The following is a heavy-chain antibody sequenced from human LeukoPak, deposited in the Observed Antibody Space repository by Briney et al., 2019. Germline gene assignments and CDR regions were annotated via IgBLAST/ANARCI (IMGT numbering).Heavy chain of an antibody. J-gene: IGHJ4*02. D-gene: IGHD4/OR15-4a*01. CDR1: GGSISNSN. CDR3: AKDPPRAAWFSAGYTNYGD. Sequence: ASGTLSLTCAVSGGSISNSNWWSWVRQPPGKGLEWVSAISGSGGSTYYADSVKGRFTISRDNSKNTLYLQMNSLRAEDTAVYYCAKDPPRAAWFSAGYTNYGDWGQGTLVTVSS. V-gene: IGHV3-23*01. CDR2: ISGSGGST.